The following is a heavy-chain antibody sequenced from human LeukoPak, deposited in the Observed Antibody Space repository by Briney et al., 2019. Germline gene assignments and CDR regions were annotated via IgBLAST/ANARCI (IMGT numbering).Heavy chain of an antibody. J-gene: IGHJ3*02. CDR1: GGSISSYY. CDR3: ARVDPDYYDSSAMRLGAFDI. D-gene: IGHD3-22*01. CDR2: IYYSGST. V-gene: IGHV4-59*01. Sequence: SETLSLTCTVSGGSISSYYWSWIRQPPGKGLEWIGYIYYSGSTNYNPSLKSRVTISVDTSKNQFSLKLSSVTAADTAVYYCARVDPDYYDSSAMRLGAFDIWGHGTMVTVSS.